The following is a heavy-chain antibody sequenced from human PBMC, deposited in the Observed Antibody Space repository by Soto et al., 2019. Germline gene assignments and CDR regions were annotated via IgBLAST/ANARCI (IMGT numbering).Heavy chain of an antibody. CDR3: ARDDLEPGHPYSSSWYVDYYYRMDV. Sequence: ASVKVSCTASGYTFTSYGISWVRQAPGRGLEWMGWISAYNGNTNYAQKLQGRVTMTTDTSTSTAYMELRSLRSDDTAVYYCARDDLEPGHPYSSSWYVDYYYRMDVWGQGTTVTVSS. V-gene: IGHV1-18*01. CDR1: GYTFTSYG. J-gene: IGHJ6*02. D-gene: IGHD6-13*01. CDR2: ISAYNGNT.